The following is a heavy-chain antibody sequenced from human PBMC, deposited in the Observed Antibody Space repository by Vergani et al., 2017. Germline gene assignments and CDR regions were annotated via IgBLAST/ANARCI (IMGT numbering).Heavy chain of an antibody. CDR2: IHYDGSHE. CDR3: SRSGYCAHGVCYMTYYYYMDV. J-gene: IGHJ6*03. CDR1: GFSFSSFG. V-gene: IGHV3-33*01. Sequence: QVQLVESGGGVVQPGRSLRLSCAASGFSFSSFGFHWVRQAPGKGLEWVAFIHYDGSHEYYIDSVKGRFTISRDNSKNTLILQMNVLRADDTAVYYCSRSGYCAHGVCYMTYYYYMDVWGKGTEVTVSS. D-gene: IGHD2-8*01.